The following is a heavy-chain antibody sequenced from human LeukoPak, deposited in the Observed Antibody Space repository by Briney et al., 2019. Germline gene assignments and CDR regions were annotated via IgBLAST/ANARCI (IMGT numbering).Heavy chain of an antibody. CDR1: GFTFSTYN. CDR3: ARSFDGAGAD. Sequence: PGGSLTLSCAASGFTFSTYNMNWFRQAPGKGLEWVSYISTSGSTIYYADSVKGRFTISRDNAKNSLYLQMNSLRDEDTAVYYCARSFDGAGADWGQGTLVTVSS. D-gene: IGHD3-9*01. J-gene: IGHJ4*02. CDR2: ISTSGSTI. V-gene: IGHV3-48*02.